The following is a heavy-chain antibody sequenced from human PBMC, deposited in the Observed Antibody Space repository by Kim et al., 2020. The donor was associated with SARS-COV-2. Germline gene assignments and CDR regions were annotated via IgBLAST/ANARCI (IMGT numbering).Heavy chain of an antibody. CDR3: AGDRPLGTGPEYYFDY. V-gene: IGHV4-59*13. CDR2: IYYSGST. CDR1: GGSISSYY. J-gene: IGHJ4*02. D-gene: IGHD1-1*01. Sequence: SETLSLTCTVSGGSISSYYWSWIRQPPGKGLEWIGYIYYSGSTNYNPSLKSRVTISVDTSKNQFSLKLSSVTAADTAVYYCAGDRPLGTGPEYYFDYWGQGTLVTVSS.